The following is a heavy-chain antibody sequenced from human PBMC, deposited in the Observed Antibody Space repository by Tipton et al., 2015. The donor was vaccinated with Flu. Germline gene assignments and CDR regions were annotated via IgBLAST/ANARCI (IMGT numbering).Heavy chain of an antibody. CDR1: GASVSGPYC. Sequence: TLSLTCSVSGASVSGPYCWGWVRQPPGKGLEWIGNICPGSPYYNPSLRSRVTISLDRARPQFSLRLTSVTAADTAVYYCARRDYSNDVSEPKNWFDPWGQGILVTVSS. D-gene: IGHD4-11*01. V-gene: IGHV4-38-2*01. CDR2: ICPGSP. J-gene: IGHJ5*02. CDR3: ARRDYSNDVSEPKNWFDP.